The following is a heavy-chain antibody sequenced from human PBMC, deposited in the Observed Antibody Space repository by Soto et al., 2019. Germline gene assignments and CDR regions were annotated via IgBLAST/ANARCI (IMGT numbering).Heavy chain of an antibody. CDR3: AMSHAGSYTSGWDS. V-gene: IGHV5-51*01. CDR2: IYPGDSDT. J-gene: IGHJ4*02. CDR1: GDSFTNYW. Sequence: PVESLKISCKASGDSFTNYWIGWVRQMPGKGLEWMGIIYPGDSDTRYSPSLQGQATISADKSISTAYLQWSSLKASDTAMYYCAMSHAGSYTSGWDSWGQGTLVTVSS. D-gene: IGHD6-19*01.